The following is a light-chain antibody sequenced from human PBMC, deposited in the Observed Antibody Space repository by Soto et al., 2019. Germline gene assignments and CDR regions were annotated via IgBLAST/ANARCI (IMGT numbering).Light chain of an antibody. Sequence: EIVMTQSPATLSLSPGERATLSCRASQSVSTSLAWYQQKRGQAPRLLIYDASNRATGIPARFSGSGSGTEFTLTISSLESEDFAVYYCLQYNNWPLFTFGQGTKVEIK. V-gene: IGKV3-15*01. CDR3: LQYNNWPLFT. CDR1: QSVSTS. CDR2: DAS. J-gene: IGKJ1*01.